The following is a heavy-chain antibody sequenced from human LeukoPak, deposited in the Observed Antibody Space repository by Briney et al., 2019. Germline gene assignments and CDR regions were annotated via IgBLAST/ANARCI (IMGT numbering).Heavy chain of an antibody. V-gene: IGHV1-2*06. CDR2: INPNSGGT. D-gene: IGHD3-3*01. Sequence: ASVKVSCKASGYTFTGYYMHWVRQAPGKGLEWMGRINPNSGGTNYAQKLRGRGTLKRETSIHTAYMERRRLRSDDTAVYYCAREPTYYDFWSGQPNWFDPWGQGTLVTVSS. CDR1: GYTFTGYY. CDR3: AREPTYYDFWSGQPNWFDP. J-gene: IGHJ5*02.